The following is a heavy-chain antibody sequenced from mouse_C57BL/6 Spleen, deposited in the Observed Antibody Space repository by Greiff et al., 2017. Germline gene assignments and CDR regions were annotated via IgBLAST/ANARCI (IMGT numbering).Heavy chain of an antibody. CDR2: INPNNGGT. Sequence: VQLKQSGPELVKPGASVKIPCKASGYTFNDYNMDWVKQSHGKSLEWIGDINPNNGGTIYNQKFKGKVTLTVDKSSSTAYMELRSLTTEDTAVYYCARLGRKFAYWGQGALVTVAA. V-gene: IGHV1-18*01. D-gene: IGHD4-1*01. CDR1: GYTFNDYN. J-gene: IGHJ3*01. CDR3: ARLGRKFAY.